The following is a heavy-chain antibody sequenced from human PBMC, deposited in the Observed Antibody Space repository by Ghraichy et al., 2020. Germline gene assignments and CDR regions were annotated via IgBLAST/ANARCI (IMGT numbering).Heavy chain of an antibody. D-gene: IGHD2-15*01. V-gene: IGHV4-31*03. CDR1: GGSISSGGYY. J-gene: IGHJ4*02. CDR3: ARIVVVAGPVDY. Sequence: SQTLSLTCTVSGGSISSGGYYWSWIRQHPGKGLEWIGYIYYSGSTYYNPSLKSRVTISVDTSKNQFSLKLSSVTAADMAVYYCARIVVVAGPVDYWGQGTLVTVSS. CDR2: IYYSGST.